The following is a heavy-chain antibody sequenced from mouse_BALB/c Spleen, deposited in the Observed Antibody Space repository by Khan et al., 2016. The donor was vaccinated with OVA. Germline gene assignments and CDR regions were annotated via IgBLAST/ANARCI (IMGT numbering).Heavy chain of an antibody. J-gene: IGHJ2*01. CDR2: INPTSGYT. CDR3: TRDRSDY. CDR1: GYTFTTYW. Sequence: QVQLKESGAELAKPGASVKMSCKASGYTFTTYWMHWVKQRPGQGLEWIGYINPTSGYTDYNEKFKDRATLSADKSSSTAYMQLSSLTSEDSAVYYCTRDRSDYWGQGTTLIVSS. V-gene: IGHV1-7*01.